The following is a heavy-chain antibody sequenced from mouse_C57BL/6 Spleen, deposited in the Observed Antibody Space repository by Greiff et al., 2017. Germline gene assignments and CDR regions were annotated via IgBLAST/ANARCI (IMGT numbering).Heavy chain of an antibody. D-gene: IGHD1-1*02. Sequence: EVQLQQSGPELVKPGASVKISCKASGYTFTDYYMHWVKQSHGKSLEWIGDINPNNGGTSYNQKFKGKATLTVDKSSSTAYMELRSLTSEDSAVYYCAREGVVSGFAYWGQGTLVTVSA. CDR3: AREGVVSGFAY. CDR2: INPNNGGT. V-gene: IGHV1-26*01. CDR1: GYTFTDYY. J-gene: IGHJ3*01.